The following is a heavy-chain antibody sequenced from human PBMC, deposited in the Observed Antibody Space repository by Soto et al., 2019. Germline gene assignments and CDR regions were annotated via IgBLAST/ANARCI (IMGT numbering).Heavy chain of an antibody. D-gene: IGHD5-12*01. CDR2: FDPEDGET. J-gene: IGHJ4*02. CDR3: ATLPLRGPSSGYEEDY. CDR1: GYTLTELS. Sequence: ASVKVSCKVSGYTLTELSMHWVRQAPGKGLEWMGGFDPEDGETIYAQKFQGRVTMTEDTSTDTAYMELSSLRSEDTAVYYCATLPLRGPSSGYEEDYWGQGTLVTVSS. V-gene: IGHV1-24*01.